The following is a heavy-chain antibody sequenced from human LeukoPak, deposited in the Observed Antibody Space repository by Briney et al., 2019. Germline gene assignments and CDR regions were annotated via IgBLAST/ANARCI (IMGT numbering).Heavy chain of an antibody. J-gene: IGHJ6*03. D-gene: IGHD2-2*01. Sequence: SETLSLTCAVYGGSFSGYYWSWIRQPPGKGLEWIGEINHSGSTNYNPSLKSRVTISVDTSKNQFSLKLSSVTAADTAVYYCARGRSTWGYTHYYMDVWGKGTTVTVSS. CDR3: ARGRSTWGYTHYYMDV. CDR1: GGSFSGYY. V-gene: IGHV4-34*01. CDR2: INHSGST.